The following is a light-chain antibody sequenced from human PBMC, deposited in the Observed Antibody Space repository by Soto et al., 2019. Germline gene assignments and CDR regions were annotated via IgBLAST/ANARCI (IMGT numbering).Light chain of an antibody. CDR2: DAS. J-gene: IGKJ4*01. V-gene: IGKV3-11*01. Sequence: EIVLTQSPATLSLSPGDRATLSCRASQSVGSYLAWYQQKPGQTPRLLIYDASNRATGIPARFSGSGSGTDFTLTISSLEPEDVAIYYCQHRSNWPPLTFGGGTKVEI. CDR3: QHRSNWPPLT. CDR1: QSVGSY.